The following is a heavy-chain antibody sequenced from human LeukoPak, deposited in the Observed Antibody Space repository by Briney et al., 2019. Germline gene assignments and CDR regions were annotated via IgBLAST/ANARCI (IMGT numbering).Heavy chain of an antibody. J-gene: IGHJ6*03. CDR2: INPNSGVT. D-gene: IGHD5-24*01. CDR3: ARGNGDGYNRGRIYYYYYYMEV. Sequence: ASVKVSCKASGYTFTSYYMHWVRQAPGQGLEWVGWINPNSGVTNYAQKFQGRVTMTRDTSISTAYMELSSLRSEDTAVYYCARGNGDGYNRGRIYYYYYYMEVWGKGTTVTISS. CDR1: GYTFTSYY. V-gene: IGHV1-2*02.